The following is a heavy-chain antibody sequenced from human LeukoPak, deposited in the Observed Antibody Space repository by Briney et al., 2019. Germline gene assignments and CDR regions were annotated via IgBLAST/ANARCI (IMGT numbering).Heavy chain of an antibody. CDR3: AVYCSRTSCYISEDFDY. V-gene: IGHV4-39*01. CDR2: IYYIGST. J-gene: IGHJ4*02. D-gene: IGHD2-2*02. CDR1: GGSISSSSDY. Sequence: PSETLSLTCTVSGGSISSSSDYWGWIRQPPGRGREWIGSIYYIGSTYYNPSLKSRVTISVDTSKNPFSLELSSVTAADTAVYYCAVYCSRTSCYISEDFDYWGQGTLVTVSS.